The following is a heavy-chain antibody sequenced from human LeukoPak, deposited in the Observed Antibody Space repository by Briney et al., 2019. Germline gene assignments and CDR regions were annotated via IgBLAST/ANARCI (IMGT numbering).Heavy chain of an antibody. CDR1: GFIFSTYT. CDR3: VGDQVDNVGWLT. CDR2: INGDGRTT. Sequence: GGSLRHSCSASGFIFSTYTMYWVRQAPGKGLEFVSVINGDGRTTYYADSVKGRFTISRDNSKNTLYLQMNSLRAEDTAVYYCVGDQVDNVGWLTWGQGTRVTVSS. V-gene: IGHV3-64D*06. J-gene: IGHJ5*02. D-gene: IGHD5-12*01.